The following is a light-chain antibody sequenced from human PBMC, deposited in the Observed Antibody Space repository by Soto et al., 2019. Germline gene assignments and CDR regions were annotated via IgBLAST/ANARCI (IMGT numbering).Light chain of an antibody. CDR2: AAS. Sequence: AIQMTQSPSSLSASVGDRVTITCRASQGIRNDLGWYQQKPGKDPKLLIYAASTLESGVPSRFSGSGSGTDFTLTIGSLQPEDFATYYCLQDDDYPLTFGGGTKVEIK. CDR1: QGIRND. CDR3: LQDDDYPLT. V-gene: IGKV1-6*01. J-gene: IGKJ4*01.